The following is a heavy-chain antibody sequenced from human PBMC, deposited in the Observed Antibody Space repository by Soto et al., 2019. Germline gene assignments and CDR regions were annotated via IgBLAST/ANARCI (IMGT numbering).Heavy chain of an antibody. J-gene: IGHJ4*02. V-gene: IGHV3-30-3*01. D-gene: IGHD6-19*01. CDR2: ISYDGSNK. CDR1: GLTFSRYA. Sequence: QVQLVESGGGVVQPGRSLRLSCAASGLTFSRYAMHWVRQAPGKGLEWVAVISYDGSNKYYADSVKGRSTISRDNSKNTLYLQMNSLRAQDTAVYYCARDRVWGTVAGIVYYFDYWVQGTVVTVSS. CDR3: ARDRVWGTVAGIVYYFDY.